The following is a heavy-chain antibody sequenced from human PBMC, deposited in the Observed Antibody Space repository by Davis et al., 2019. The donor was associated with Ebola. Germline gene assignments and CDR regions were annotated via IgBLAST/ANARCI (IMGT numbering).Heavy chain of an antibody. J-gene: IGHJ4*02. CDR3: ARPDDSSGGIDY. V-gene: IGHV5-51*01. Sequence: GESLKISCQGSGYSFSTFWIAWVRQMPGKGLEWMGIIYPGDSDTRYSPSFQGKVPISTDKSISTAYLQWSSLKASDPPMYDCARPDDSSGGIDYWGQGTLVTVSS. CDR1: GYSFSTFW. CDR2: IYPGDSDT. D-gene: IGHD3-22*01.